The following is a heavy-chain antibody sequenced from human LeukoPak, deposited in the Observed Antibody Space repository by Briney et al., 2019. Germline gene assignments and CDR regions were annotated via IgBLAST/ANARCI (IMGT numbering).Heavy chain of an antibody. D-gene: IGHD4-17*01. V-gene: IGHV3-20*04. CDR2: INWNGGNI. CDR3: ARATPDDYGVRNYMDV. CDR1: GFTFDDYG. J-gene: IGHJ6*03. Sequence: TGGSLRLSCAASGFTFDDYGMSWVRQAPGKGLEWVSGINWNGGNIDYADSVKGRFTISRDNAKNSLYLQMNSLRAEDTPLYYCARATPDDYGVRNYMDVWGKGTPVTVSS.